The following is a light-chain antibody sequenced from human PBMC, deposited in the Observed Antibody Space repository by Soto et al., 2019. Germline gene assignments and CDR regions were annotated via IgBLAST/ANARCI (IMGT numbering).Light chain of an antibody. J-gene: IGLJ1*01. CDR1: SSDVGGHNF. Sequence: LTQPASVSGSPGQSITISCTGTSSDVGGHNFVSWFRQYPGQAPQLLISEASNRPSGVSHRFSGSKSGNTASLTISGLRPNDEADYFCSSYTVTSTPYVFGTGTKVTVL. V-gene: IGLV2-14*01. CDR2: EAS. CDR3: SSYTVTSTPYV.